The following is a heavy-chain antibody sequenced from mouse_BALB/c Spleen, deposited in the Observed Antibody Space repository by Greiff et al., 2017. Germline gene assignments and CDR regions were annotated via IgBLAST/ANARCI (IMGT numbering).Heavy chain of an antibody. D-gene: IGHD1-1*01. CDR2: ISSGSSTI. J-gene: IGHJ3*01. Sequence: EVKVVESGGGLVQPGGSRKLSCAASGFTFSSFGMHWVRQAPEKGLEWVAYISSGSSTIYYADTVKGRFTISRDNPKNTLFLQMTSLRSEDTAMYYCATPYYYGSPFAYWGQGTLVTVSA. CDR3: ATPYYYGSPFAY. CDR1: GFTFSSFG. V-gene: IGHV5-17*02.